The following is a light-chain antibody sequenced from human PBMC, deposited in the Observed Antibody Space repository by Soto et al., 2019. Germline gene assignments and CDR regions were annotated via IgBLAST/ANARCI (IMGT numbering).Light chain of an antibody. CDR1: QSITSY. CDR2: AAS. V-gene: IGKV1-39*01. J-gene: IGKJ2*01. CDR3: QQSYSTPST. Sequence: DIQMTQSPSSLSASVGDRVTITCRASQSITSYLNWYQQKPGKAPKLLIYAASSLPSGIPSRFSGGGSGTDFTLTISRLQPEDFATYYCQQSYSTPSTFGQGTKLEIK.